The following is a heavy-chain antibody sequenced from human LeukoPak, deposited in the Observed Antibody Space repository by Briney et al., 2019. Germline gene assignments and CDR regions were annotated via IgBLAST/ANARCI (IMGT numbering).Heavy chain of an antibody. CDR3: TRDTGCSGGTCYSFYDY. CDR1: GFTFSSYW. D-gene: IGHD2-15*01. J-gene: IGHJ4*02. CDR2: IKQDGSEK. Sequence: GGSLRLSCAASGFTFSSYWMTWVRQAPGKGLEWVANIKQDGSEKYYVDSVKGRFTISRDNAKNSLYLQMNSLRTEDTAVYYCTRDTGCSGGTCYSFYDYWGQGTLVTVSS. V-gene: IGHV3-7*01.